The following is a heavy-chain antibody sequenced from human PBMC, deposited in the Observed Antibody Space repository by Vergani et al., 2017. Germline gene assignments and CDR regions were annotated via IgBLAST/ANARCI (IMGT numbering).Heavy chain of an antibody. D-gene: IGHD2-2*01. CDR2: IYSGGSST. CDR1: GFTFSSYA. J-gene: IGHJ5*02. Sequence: EVQLLESGGGLVQPGGSLRLSCAASGFTFSSYAMSWVRQAPGKGLEWVSVIYSGGSSTYYADSVKGRFTISRDNSKNTLSLQMNSLRAEDTAVYYCAKDRPIASDIVVVPAAISWFDPWGQGTLVTVSS. V-gene: IGHV3-23*03. CDR3: AKDRPIASDIVVVPAAISWFDP.